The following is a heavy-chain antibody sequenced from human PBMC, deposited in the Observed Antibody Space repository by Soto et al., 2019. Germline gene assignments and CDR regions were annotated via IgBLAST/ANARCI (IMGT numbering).Heavy chain of an antibody. CDR1: GGTFSSYA. Sequence: SSVKVSCKASGGTFSSYAIGRVRQAPGQGLEWMGGIIPIFGTANYAQKFQGRVTITADESTSTAYMELSSLRSEDTAVYYCARDLTNYYDSSGYAFDIWGQGTMVTVSS. CDR2: IIPIFGTA. J-gene: IGHJ3*02. V-gene: IGHV1-69*13. D-gene: IGHD3-22*01. CDR3: ARDLTNYYDSSGYAFDI.